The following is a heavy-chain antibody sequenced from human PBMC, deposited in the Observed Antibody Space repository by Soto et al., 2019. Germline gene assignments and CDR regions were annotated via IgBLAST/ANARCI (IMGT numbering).Heavy chain of an antibody. V-gene: IGHV1-69*01. CDR2: IIPIFGTA. D-gene: IGHD2-15*01. CDR1: GGTFSSYA. J-gene: IGHJ6*02. CDR3: ARNNGYCSGGSCPHYYYYGMDV. Sequence: QVQLVQSGAEVEKPGSSVKVSCKASGGTFSSYAISWVRQAPGQGLEWMGGIIPIFGTANYAQKFQGRVTITADESTSTAYMELSSLRSEDTAVYYCARNNGYCSGGSCPHYYYYGMDVWGQGTTVTVSS.